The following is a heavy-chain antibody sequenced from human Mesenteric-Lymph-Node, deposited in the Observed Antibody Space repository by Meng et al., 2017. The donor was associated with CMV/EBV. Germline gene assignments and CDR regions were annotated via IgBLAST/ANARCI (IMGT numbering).Heavy chain of an antibody. V-gene: IGHV3-11*04. D-gene: IGHD3-3*01. CDR2: ISGSGTTI. Sequence: SGFTFSDYYMTWIRQAPGKGLEWVSYISGSGTTIYYTDSVKGRFTISRDNAKNSLFLQMNSLRAEDTAVYYCARAYYDFWSGSFGDYWGQGTLVTVSS. J-gene: IGHJ4*02. CDR1: GFTFSDYY. CDR3: ARAYYDFWSGSFGDY.